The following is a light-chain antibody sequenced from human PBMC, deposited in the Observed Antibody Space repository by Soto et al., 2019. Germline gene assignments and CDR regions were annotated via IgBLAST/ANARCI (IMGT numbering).Light chain of an antibody. V-gene: IGKV3-20*01. J-gene: IGKJ5*01. CDR3: QQYGRSSLIT. CDR1: QSISSSY. Sequence: EIVLTQSPGTLSLSPGERATLSCRASQSISSSYLAWYQQKPGQAPRLLIYGASSRATGIPDRFSGSGSGTDFTLTISRLEPEDLAVYYCQQYGRSSLITFGQGTRLEIK. CDR2: GAS.